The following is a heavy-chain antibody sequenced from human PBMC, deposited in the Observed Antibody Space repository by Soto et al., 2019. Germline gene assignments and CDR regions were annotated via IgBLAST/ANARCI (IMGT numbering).Heavy chain of an antibody. D-gene: IGHD2-2*01. Sequence: SETLSLTCDVSGDSIGGSNYYWGWVRQPPGKGLEWIGSIHNSGATYYNPSLKSRVTLSVDTSINQFSLKVSSVTAADTGVYYCARRPLNKCPDYWGQGTLVTV. CDR2: IHNSGAT. CDR1: GDSIGGSNYY. CDR3: ARRPLNKCPDY. J-gene: IGHJ4*02. V-gene: IGHV4-39*01.